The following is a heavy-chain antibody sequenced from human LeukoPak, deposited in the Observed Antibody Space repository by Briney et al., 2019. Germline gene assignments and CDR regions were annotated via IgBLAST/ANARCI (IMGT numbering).Heavy chain of an antibody. D-gene: IGHD3-10*01. V-gene: IGHV3-30*04. CDR2: ISYTGGNE. Sequence: GGSLRLSCAASGLYFDSHAMHWVRQAPGKGLEWVAFISYTGGNEYYADPVKGRFTISRDNSKNTLYLQMNSLRTEDTAVYFCAREGGDFGAFDVWGQGTMVTVSS. CDR3: AREGGDFGAFDV. J-gene: IGHJ3*01. CDR1: GLYFDSHA.